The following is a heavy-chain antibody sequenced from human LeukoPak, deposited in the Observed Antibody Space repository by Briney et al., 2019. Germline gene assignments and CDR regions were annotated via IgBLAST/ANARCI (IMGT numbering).Heavy chain of an antibody. CDR1: GFTFDDYG. CDR2: INWNGGST. D-gene: IGHD3-10*02. V-gene: IGHV3-20*04. J-gene: IGHJ6*03. CDR3: ARVYVQSPKRYYYYYYMDV. Sequence: GGSLRLSCAASGFTFDDYGMSWVRQAPGKGLEWVSGINWNGGSTGYADSVKGRFTISRDNAKNSLYLQMNSLRAEDTALYYCARVYVQSPKRYYYYYYMDVWGKGTTVTVSS.